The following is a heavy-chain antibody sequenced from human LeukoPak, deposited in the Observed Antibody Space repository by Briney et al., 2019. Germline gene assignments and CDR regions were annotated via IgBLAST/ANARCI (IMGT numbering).Heavy chain of an antibody. CDR2: ISGSGGST. CDR3: ARAYGSGSFYFDY. Sequence: GGSLRLSCAASGFTFSSHGMSWVRQAPGKGLEWVSAISGSGGSTYYADSVKGRFTISRDNSKNSLYLQMNSLRAEDTAVYYCARAYGSGSFYFDYWGQGTLVTVSS. CDR1: GFTFSSHG. D-gene: IGHD3-10*01. V-gene: IGHV3-23*01. J-gene: IGHJ4*02.